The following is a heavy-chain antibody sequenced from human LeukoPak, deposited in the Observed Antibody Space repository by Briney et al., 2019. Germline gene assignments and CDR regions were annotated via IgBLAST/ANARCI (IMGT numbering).Heavy chain of an antibody. CDR1: GFKFSNYW. CDR3: AKGPNSAFDI. J-gene: IGHJ3*02. CDR2: INPDGSST. D-gene: IGHD2/OR15-2a*01. Sequence: GGSLRLSCAASGFKFSNYWMHWVRQAPGKGLVWVSRINPDGSSTSYADSVKGRFTVSRDNAKNTLYLQMNSLRAEDTAVYYCAKGPNSAFDIWGQGTMVTVSS. V-gene: IGHV3-74*01.